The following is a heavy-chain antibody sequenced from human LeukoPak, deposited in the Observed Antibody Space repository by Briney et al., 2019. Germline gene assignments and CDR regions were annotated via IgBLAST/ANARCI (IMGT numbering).Heavy chain of an antibody. J-gene: IGHJ6*02. CDR3: AKAIPNPIVVVPAASPTYYYYGMDV. CDR1: GFTFSSYA. Sequence: GGSLRLSCAAPGFTFSSYAMSWVRQAPGKGLEWVSAISGSGGSTYYADSVKGRFTISRDNSKNTLYLQMNSLRAEDTAVYYCAKAIPNPIVVVPAASPTYYYYGMDVWGQGTTVTVSS. V-gene: IGHV3-23*01. CDR2: ISGSGGST. D-gene: IGHD2-2*01.